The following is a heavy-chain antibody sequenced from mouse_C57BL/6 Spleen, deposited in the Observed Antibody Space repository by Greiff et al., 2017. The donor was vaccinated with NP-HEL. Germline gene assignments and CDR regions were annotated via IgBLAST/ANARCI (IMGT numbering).Heavy chain of an antibody. D-gene: IGHD2-4*01. V-gene: IGHV2-9-1*01. Sequence: VKLQESGPGLVAPSQSLSITCTVSGFSLTSYAISWVRQPPGKGLEWLGVIWTGGGTNYTSALKSRLSISKDNSKSQVFLKMNSLQTDDTARYYCARRAYDYDSYAMDYWGQGTSVTVSS. CDR2: IWTGGGT. J-gene: IGHJ4*01. CDR1: GFSLTSYA. CDR3: ARRAYDYDSYAMDY.